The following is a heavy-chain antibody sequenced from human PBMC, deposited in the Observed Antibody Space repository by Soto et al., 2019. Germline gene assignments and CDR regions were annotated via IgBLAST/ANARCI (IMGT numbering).Heavy chain of an antibody. J-gene: IGHJ4*02. D-gene: IGHD7-27*01. V-gene: IGHV4-31*03. CDR3: ARDPRLGIDY. CDR2: IYYSGST. CDR1: GGSISSGGYY. Sequence: SLPCTVSGGSISSGGYYWSWIRQHPGKGLEWIGYIYYSGSTYYNPSLKSRVTISVDTSKNQFSLKLSSVTAADTAVYYCARDPRLGIDYWGQGTLVTVSS.